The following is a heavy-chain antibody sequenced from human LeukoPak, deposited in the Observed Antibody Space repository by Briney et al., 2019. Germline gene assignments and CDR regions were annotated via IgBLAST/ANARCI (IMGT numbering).Heavy chain of an antibody. CDR2: INHSGSTK. V-gene: IGHV3-48*03. CDR1: GYSFSSFE. CDR3: ARDLTILTGYLYDY. Sequence: GGSLRLSCEGSGYSFSSFEVNWVRQTPGKGLEWISDINHSGSTKYYADSVKGRFTVSRDNAKNSLYLQMTSLRPEDSGIYFRARDLTILTGYLYDYWGQGNLVTVSS. J-gene: IGHJ4*02. D-gene: IGHD3-9*01.